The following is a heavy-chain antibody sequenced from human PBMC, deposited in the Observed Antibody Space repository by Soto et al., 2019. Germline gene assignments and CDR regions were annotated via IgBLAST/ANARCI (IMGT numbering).Heavy chain of an antibody. D-gene: IGHD2-2*01. CDR2: INHSGST. Sequence: SQTLSLTCAVYGGSFSGYYWSWIRQPPGKGLEWIGEINHSGSTNYNPSLKSRVTISVDTSKNQFSLKLSSVTAADTAVYYCARALNGGYCSSTSCYTGKYNWFDPWGQGTLVTGSS. J-gene: IGHJ5*02. V-gene: IGHV4-34*01. CDR3: ARALNGGYCSSTSCYTGKYNWFDP. CDR1: GGSFSGYY.